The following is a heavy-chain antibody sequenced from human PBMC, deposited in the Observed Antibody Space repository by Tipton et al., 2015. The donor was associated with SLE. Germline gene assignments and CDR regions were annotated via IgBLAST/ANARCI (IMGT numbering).Heavy chain of an antibody. D-gene: IGHD2-2*02. J-gene: IGHJ4*02. V-gene: IGHV3-74*01. CDR2: LKSDGTGA. CDR3: ASSLPYGGLFDY. CDR1: GFSISTYW. Sequence: GSLRLSCVVSGFSISTYWVNWVRQAPGKGLVWVSRLKSDGTGATYADFVKGRFTISRDNSKNTLYLQMNSLRAEDTAVYYCASSLPYGGLFDYWGQGTLVTVSS.